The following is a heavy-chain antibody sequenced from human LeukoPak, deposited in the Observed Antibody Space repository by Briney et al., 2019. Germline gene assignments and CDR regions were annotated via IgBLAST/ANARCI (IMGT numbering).Heavy chain of an antibody. Sequence: NTSETLSLTCTVSGGSISSYYWSWIRQPPGKGLEWIGYIYYSGSTNYNPSLKSRVTISVDTSKNQFSLKLSSVTAADTAAYYCARTAAFYYYGMDVWGQGTTVTVSS. CDR1: GGSISSYY. CDR2: IYYSGST. CDR3: ARTAAFYYYGMDV. J-gene: IGHJ6*02. D-gene: IGHD2-21*02. V-gene: IGHV4-59*01.